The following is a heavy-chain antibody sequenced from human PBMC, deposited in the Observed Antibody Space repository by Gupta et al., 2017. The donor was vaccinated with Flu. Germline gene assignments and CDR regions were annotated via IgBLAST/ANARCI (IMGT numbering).Heavy chain of an antibody. V-gene: IGHV2-5*02. CDR2: IYWDDDK. CDR3: AHTTYYDFWSGYRYFDY. J-gene: IGHJ4*02. Sequence: QITLKESGPTLVKPTQTLTLTCTFSGFSLSTSGVGVGWIRQPPGKALEWLALIYWDDDKRYSPSLKSRLTITKDTSKNQVVLTMTNMDPVDTATYYCAHTTYYDFWSGYRYFDYWGQGTLVTVSS. D-gene: IGHD3-3*01. CDR1: GFSLSTSGVG.